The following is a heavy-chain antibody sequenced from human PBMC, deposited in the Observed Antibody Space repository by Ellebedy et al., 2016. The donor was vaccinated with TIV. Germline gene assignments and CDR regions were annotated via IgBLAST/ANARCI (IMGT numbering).Heavy chain of an antibody. D-gene: IGHD6-19*01. J-gene: IGHJ4*02. Sequence: MPSETLSLTCSVSGGSILRSSSYYWGWIRKPPGKGLEWIGSIDSSGDTYYKPSLQRRATISVDTSKNQFSLELSSVTAADTAVYYCARHPLEWLVGPMYFDYWGQGTLVTVSS. CDR3: ARHPLEWLVGPMYFDY. CDR1: GGSILRSSSYY. CDR2: IDSSGDT. V-gene: IGHV4-39*01.